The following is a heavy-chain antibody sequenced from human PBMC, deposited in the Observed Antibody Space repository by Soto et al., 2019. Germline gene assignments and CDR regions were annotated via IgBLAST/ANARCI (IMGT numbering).Heavy chain of an antibody. V-gene: IGHV4-31*03. CDR3: ARDSSAWYSPNF. CDR2: IYYSGST. CDR1: GGSISSADYY. Sequence: SETLSLTCTVSGGSISSADYYWSWIRQHPGKGLEWIGYIYYSGSTYYNPSLKSRVTISVDTSKNQFSLKLSSVTADDTAVYYCARDSSAWYSPNFWGQGTLVTVSS. D-gene: IGHD6-19*01. J-gene: IGHJ4*02.